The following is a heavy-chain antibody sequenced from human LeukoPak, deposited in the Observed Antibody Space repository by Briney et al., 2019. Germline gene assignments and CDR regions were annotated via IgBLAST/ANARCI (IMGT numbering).Heavy chain of an antibody. CDR2: FYYSGST. CDR3: ARGSYDSSDFEYFHH. D-gene: IGHD3-22*01. J-gene: IGHJ1*01. Sequence: SETLSLTCTVSGGSISSSSYYWGWTRQPPGKGLEWIGNFYYSGSTYCNPSLKSRVTISVDTSKNQFSLKLSSVTAADTAVYYCARGSYDSSDFEYFHHWGQGTLVTVSS. V-gene: IGHV4-39*07. CDR1: GGSISSSSYY.